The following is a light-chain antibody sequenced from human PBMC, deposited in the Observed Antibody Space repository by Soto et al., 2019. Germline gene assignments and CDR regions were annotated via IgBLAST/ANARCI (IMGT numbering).Light chain of an antibody. J-gene: IGKJ2*01. CDR3: HQYNYWPGT. CDR1: QSVNIN. Sequence: MTQSPATLSVSPGDRAILSCRASQSVNINLAWYQQKPGQAPRLLIYGASTRPTDIPARFSGSGSGTEFTLPISSLQPEDFAVYYCHQYNYWPGTFGQGTKLDIK. CDR2: GAS. V-gene: IGKV3-15*01.